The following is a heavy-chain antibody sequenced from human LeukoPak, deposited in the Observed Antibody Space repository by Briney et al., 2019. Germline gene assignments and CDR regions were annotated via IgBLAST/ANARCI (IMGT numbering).Heavy chain of an antibody. CDR2: IYYSGST. Sequence: SETPSLTCTVSGGSISSSSYYWGWIRQPPGKGLEWIGSIYYSGSTYYNPSLKSRVTISVDTSKNQFSLKLSSVTAADTAVYYCARVRPSNSNWFDPWGQGTLVTVSS. V-gene: IGHV4-39*07. CDR1: GGSISSSSYY. CDR3: ARVRPSNSNWFDP. J-gene: IGHJ5*02. D-gene: IGHD4-11*01.